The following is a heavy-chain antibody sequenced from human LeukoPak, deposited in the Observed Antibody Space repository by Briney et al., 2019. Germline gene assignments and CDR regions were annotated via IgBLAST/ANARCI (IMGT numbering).Heavy chain of an antibody. Sequence: SVKVSCKASGGTFSSYAISWVRQAPGQGLEWMGGIIPIFGTANYAQKFQGRVTITTDESTSTAYMELSSLRSEDTAVYYCARTIAARPYYYYYYMDVWGRGTTVTVSS. CDR1: GGTFSSYA. J-gene: IGHJ6*03. D-gene: IGHD6-6*01. CDR2: IIPIFGTA. CDR3: ARTIAARPYYYYYYMDV. V-gene: IGHV1-69*05.